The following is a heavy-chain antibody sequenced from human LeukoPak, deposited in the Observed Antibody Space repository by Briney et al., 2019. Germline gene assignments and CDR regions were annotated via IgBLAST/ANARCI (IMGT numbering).Heavy chain of an antibody. V-gene: IGHV3-30*18. J-gene: IGHJ4*02. CDR1: GFTFSSYG. CDR3: AKDRARIRLLDY. D-gene: IGHD2-15*01. Sequence: PGGSLRLSCAASGFTFSSYGMHWVRQAPGKGLEWVAVISYDGSNKYYADSVKGRFTISRDNSENTLYLQMNSLRAEDTAVYYCAKDRARIRLLDYWGQGTLVTVSS. CDR2: ISYDGSNK.